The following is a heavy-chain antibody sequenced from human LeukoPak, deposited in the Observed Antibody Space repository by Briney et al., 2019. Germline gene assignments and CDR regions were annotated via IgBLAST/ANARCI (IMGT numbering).Heavy chain of an antibody. Sequence: SETLSLTCTVSGGSIISRDHYWAWIRQSPGKGLEWIGSVSYSGTTYYNPSLKSRLTISVETSRNHFSLRLRFVTAADTAIYYCARDTAFVRGGTDYWGQGALVTVSS. CDR1: GGSIISRDHY. J-gene: IGHJ4*02. CDR3: ARDTAFVRGGTDY. V-gene: IGHV4-39*02. D-gene: IGHD3-16*01. CDR2: VSYSGTT.